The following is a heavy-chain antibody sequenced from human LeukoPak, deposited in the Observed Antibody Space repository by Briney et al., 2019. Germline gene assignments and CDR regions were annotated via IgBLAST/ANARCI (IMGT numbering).Heavy chain of an antibody. Sequence: PGGFLRLSCAASGFIFNRYTMHWLRHSPDKGLEWVAVISHDEINRYRSDSVRGRFTISRENSQNLLYLQMESLTPEDTAVYYCARYPVDGLPDYFDYWGQGTLVTVSS. CDR2: ISHDEINR. V-gene: IGHV3-30-3*01. J-gene: IGHJ4*02. CDR3: ARYPVDGLPDYFDY. D-gene: IGHD3/OR15-3a*01. CDR1: GFIFNRYT.